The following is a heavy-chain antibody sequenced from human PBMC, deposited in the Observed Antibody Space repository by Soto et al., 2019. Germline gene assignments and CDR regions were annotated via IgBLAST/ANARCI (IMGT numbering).Heavy chain of an antibody. V-gene: IGHV1-8*01. CDR2: MNPNSGNT. D-gene: IGHD3-22*01. Sequence: ASVNVSCKSSGYTFTSCDINWVRQATGQGLEWMGWMNPNSGNTGYAQKFRGRVTMTRNTSISTAYMELSSLSSEDTAVYYCARGSIYYDRNYGMDVWGQGTTVTVSS. J-gene: IGHJ6*02. CDR1: GYTFTSCD. CDR3: ARGSIYYDRNYGMDV.